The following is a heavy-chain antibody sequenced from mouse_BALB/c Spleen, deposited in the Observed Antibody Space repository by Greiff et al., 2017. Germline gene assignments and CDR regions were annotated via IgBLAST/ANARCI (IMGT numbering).Heavy chain of an antibody. V-gene: IGHV5-6-4*01. CDR1: GFTFSSYT. CDR3: TREGV. Sequence: DVKLVESGGGLVKPGGSLKLSCAASGFTFSSYTMSWVRQTPEKRLEWVATISSGGSYTYYPDSVKGRFTISRDNAKNTLYLQMSSLKSEDTAMYYCTREGVWGAGTTVTVSS. J-gene: IGHJ1*01. CDR2: ISSGGSYT.